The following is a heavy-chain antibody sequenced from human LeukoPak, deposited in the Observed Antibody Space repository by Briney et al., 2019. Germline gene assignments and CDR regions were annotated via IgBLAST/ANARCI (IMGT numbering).Heavy chain of an antibody. J-gene: IGHJ4*02. CDR1: GITFTSYG. D-gene: IGHD2-15*01. Sequence: GSLRLSCEASGITFTSYGMSWVRQAPGKGLEWVSAISSSGRNTHYADSVKGRFTISRDNSRNMLFLQMNSLRGEDTAVYYCASGGHVDYWGQGTLVTVSS. CDR3: ASGGHVDY. CDR2: ISSSGRNT. V-gene: IGHV3-23*01.